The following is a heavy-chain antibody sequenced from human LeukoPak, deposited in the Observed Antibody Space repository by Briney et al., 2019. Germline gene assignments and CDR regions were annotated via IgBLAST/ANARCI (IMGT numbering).Heavy chain of an antibody. CDR3: ARDRGLGGYYYMDV. CDR1: GFTFRSHG. Sequence: GGSLRLSCAASGFTFRSHGMNWVRQAPGKGLEWVSGISPSGDILYYADSVKGQFTISRDNSKNTVYLQMNSLRAEDTAVYYCARDRGLGGYYYMDVWGKGTTVTVSS. V-gene: IGHV3-23*01. J-gene: IGHJ6*03. D-gene: IGHD3-10*01. CDR2: ISPSGDIL.